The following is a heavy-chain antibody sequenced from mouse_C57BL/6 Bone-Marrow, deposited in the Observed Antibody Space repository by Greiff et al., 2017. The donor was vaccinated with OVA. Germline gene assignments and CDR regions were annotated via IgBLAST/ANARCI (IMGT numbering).Heavy chain of an antibody. Sequence: QVQLQQSGAELVRPGASVTLSCKASGYTFTDYEMHWVKQTPVHGLEWIGAIDPETGGTAYNQKFKGKAILTADKSSSTAYMELRSLTSEDSAVYYCTRSYYGSSPYAMDDWGQGTSVTVSS. D-gene: IGHD1-1*01. CDR1: GYTFTDYE. CDR3: TRSYYGSSPYAMDD. CDR2: IDPETGGT. J-gene: IGHJ4*01. V-gene: IGHV1-15*01.